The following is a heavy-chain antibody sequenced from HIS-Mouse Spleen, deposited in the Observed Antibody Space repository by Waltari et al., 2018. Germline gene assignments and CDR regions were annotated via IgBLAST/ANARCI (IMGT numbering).Heavy chain of an antibody. V-gene: IGHV4-39*07. CDR1: GGSISSSSYY. CDR2: IDYSGST. Sequence: QLQLQESGPGLVKPSETLSLTCTVSGGSISSSSYYWGWIRQPPGKGLEWIGSIDYSGSTYYNPSLKRRVTISVDTSTTQFSRKLSSVTAADTAVYYCAREIPYSSSWYDWYFDLWGRGTLVTVSS. D-gene: IGHD6-13*01. CDR3: AREIPYSSSWYDWYFDL. J-gene: IGHJ2*01.